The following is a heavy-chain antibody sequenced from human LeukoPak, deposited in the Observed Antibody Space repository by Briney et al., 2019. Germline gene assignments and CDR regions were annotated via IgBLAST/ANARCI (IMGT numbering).Heavy chain of an antibody. Sequence: GASVKVSCKVSGYTLTELSMHWVRQAPGKGLEWMGGFDPEDGETIYAQKFQGRVTMTEDTSTDTAYMELSSLRSGDTAVYYCATFETSGGYCSGGSCYIYWGQGTLVTVSS. J-gene: IGHJ4*02. V-gene: IGHV1-24*01. CDR1: GYTLTELS. CDR2: FDPEDGET. D-gene: IGHD2-15*01. CDR3: ATFETSGGYCSGGSCYIY.